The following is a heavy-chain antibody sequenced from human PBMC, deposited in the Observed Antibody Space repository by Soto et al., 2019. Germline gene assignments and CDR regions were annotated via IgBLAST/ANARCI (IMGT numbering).Heavy chain of an antibody. CDR1: GFTFSSYS. J-gene: IGHJ3*02. CDR2: ISSSSSTI. CDR3: ARVSYDYIWGAQGGAFDI. D-gene: IGHD3-16*01. V-gene: IGHV3-48*01. Sequence: GGSLRLSCAASGFTFSSYSMNWVRQAPGKGLEWVSYISSSSSTIYYADSVKGRFTISRDNAKNSLYLQMNSLRAEDTAVYYCARVSYDYIWGAQGGAFDIWGQGTMVTVSS.